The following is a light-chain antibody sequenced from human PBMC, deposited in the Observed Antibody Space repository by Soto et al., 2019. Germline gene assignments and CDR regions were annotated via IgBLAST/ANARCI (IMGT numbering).Light chain of an antibody. Sequence: EIVLTQSPGTLSLSPGERATLSCRASQSISSSYLAWYQQKPGQAPRLLIYAASSRTTGIPDRFSGSGSGTEFTLTISRLEPEDFALYYCQQYGSSSYTFGQGTQLEIK. J-gene: IGKJ2*01. V-gene: IGKV3-20*01. CDR2: AAS. CDR3: QQYGSSSYT. CDR1: QSISSSY.